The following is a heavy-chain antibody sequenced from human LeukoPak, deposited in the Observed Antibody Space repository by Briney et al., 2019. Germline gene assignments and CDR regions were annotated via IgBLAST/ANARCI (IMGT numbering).Heavy chain of an antibody. J-gene: IGHJ6*02. V-gene: IGHV3-21*01. CDR3: ARDVDSSSWSMYYYYGMDA. CDR2: ISSSSSYI. CDR1: GFTFSSYT. Sequence: GGSLRLSCATSGFTFSSYTMNWVRQAPGKGLEWVSSISSSSSYIYYADSVKGRFTISRDNAKNSLYLQMNSLRAEDTAVYYCARDVDSSSWSMYYYYGMDAWGQGTTVTVSS. D-gene: IGHD6-13*01.